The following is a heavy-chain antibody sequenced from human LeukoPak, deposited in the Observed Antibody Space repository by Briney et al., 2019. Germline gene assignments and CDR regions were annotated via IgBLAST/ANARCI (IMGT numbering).Heavy chain of an antibody. CDR1: GFTFSSYW. CDR2: INSDGSST. V-gene: IGHV3-74*01. Sequence: GGSLRLSCAASGFTFSSYWMHWVRKAPGKGLVWVSRINSDGSSTSYADSVKGRFTISRDNAKNTLYLQMNSLRAEDTAVYYCATGELRYFDWFPTNYYYYGMDVWGQGTTVTVSS. CDR3: ATGELRYFDWFPTNYYYYGMDV. D-gene: IGHD3-9*01. J-gene: IGHJ6*02.